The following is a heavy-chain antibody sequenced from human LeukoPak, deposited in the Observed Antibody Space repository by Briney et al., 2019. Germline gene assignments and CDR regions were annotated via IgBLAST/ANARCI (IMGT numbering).Heavy chain of an antibody. J-gene: IGHJ4*02. CDR3: AKDQGSGWYGACEY. CDR2: ISGSGGST. Sequence: PGGSLRLSCAASGFTVSSSYMSWVRQAPGKGLEWVSAISGSGGSTYYADSMKGRFTISRDNSKNTLYLQMNSLRAEDTAVYYCAKDQGSGWYGACEYWGQGTLVTVSS. D-gene: IGHD6-19*01. V-gene: IGHV3-23*01. CDR1: GFTVSSSY.